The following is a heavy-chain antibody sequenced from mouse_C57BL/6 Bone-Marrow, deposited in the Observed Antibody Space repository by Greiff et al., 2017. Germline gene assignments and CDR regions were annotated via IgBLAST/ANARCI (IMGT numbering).Heavy chain of an antibody. Sequence: VQLQQSGAELVMPGASVTLSCKASGYTFTDYEMHWVKQTPVHGLEWIGAIDPETGGTAYNQKFKGKAILTADKSSSTAYMELRSLTSEDSAVYYCTRGDYGSSPWFAYWGQGTLVTVSA. CDR3: TRGDYGSSPWFAY. CDR2: IDPETGGT. CDR1: GYTFTDYE. V-gene: IGHV1-15*01. J-gene: IGHJ3*01. D-gene: IGHD1-1*01.